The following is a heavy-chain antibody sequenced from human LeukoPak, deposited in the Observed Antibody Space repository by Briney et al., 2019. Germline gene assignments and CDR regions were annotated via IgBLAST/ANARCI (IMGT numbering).Heavy chain of an antibody. D-gene: IGHD6-19*01. Sequence: ASVKVSCKVSGYTLTELSMHWVRQAPGKGLEWMGGFDPEDGETIYAQKFQGRVTMTEDTSTGTAYMELSSLRSEDTAVYYCATDTGYSSGHDAFDIWGQGTMVTVSS. V-gene: IGHV1-24*01. CDR2: FDPEDGET. CDR1: GYTLTELS. CDR3: ATDTGYSSGHDAFDI. J-gene: IGHJ3*02.